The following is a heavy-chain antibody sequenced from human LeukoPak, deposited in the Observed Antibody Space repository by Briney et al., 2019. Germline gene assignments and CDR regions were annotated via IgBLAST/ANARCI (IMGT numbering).Heavy chain of an antibody. CDR3: ARYKIRDGYGGLFDY. Sequence: PSETLSLTCTVSGGSISSRSYYWGWIRQSPGKGLEWIGTIYYSGTTYYNPSLKSRVTISVDTSKNHFSLKLSSVTAADTAMYYCARYKIRDGYGGLFDYWGPGTLVTVSS. V-gene: IGHV4-39*01. J-gene: IGHJ4*02. D-gene: IGHD4-23*01. CDR1: GGSISSRSYY. CDR2: IYYSGTT.